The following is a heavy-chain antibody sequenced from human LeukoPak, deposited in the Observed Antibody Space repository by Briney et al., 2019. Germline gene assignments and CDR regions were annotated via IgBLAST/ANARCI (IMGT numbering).Heavy chain of an antibody. CDR2: IKQDGSVI. CDR1: GFSFSTHW. Sequence: GGSLRLSCAASGFSFSTHWMSWFRQAPGKGLEWVALIKQDGSVIHYVDSVKGRFTISRDNAKNSLSLQMNSLRADDTAVYYCAGDEGWTFDIWGQATKVTVSS. V-gene: IGHV3-7*01. CDR3: AGDEGWTFDI. D-gene: IGHD5-24*01. J-gene: IGHJ3*02.